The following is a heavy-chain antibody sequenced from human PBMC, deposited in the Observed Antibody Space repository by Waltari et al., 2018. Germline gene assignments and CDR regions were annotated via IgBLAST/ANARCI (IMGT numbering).Heavy chain of an antibody. CDR2: LHYDASYR. CDR3: ANNPYCAVGVCYRELDY. CDR1: DFRVASFG. D-gene: IGHD2-8*02. V-gene: IGHV3-30*02. Sequence: QVKLVQSGGGVVQPGGSLRLSCTGSDFRVASFGMNWVRQAPGKGLESVAYLHYDASYRDYADSVKGRFTISRDTSENTLYLQMNNLRPEDTAIYYCANNPYCAVGVCYRELDYWGQGTLVTVSS. J-gene: IGHJ4*02.